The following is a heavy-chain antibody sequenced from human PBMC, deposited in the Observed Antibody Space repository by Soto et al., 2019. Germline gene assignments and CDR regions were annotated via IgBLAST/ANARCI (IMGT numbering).Heavy chain of an antibody. CDR2: INAGNGNT. V-gene: IGHV1-3*01. CDR1: GYTFTSYA. D-gene: IGHD3-10*01. Sequence: QVQLVQSGAEVKKPGASVKVSCKASGYTFTSYAMHWVRQAPGQRLEWMGWINAGNGNTKYSQKFQGRVTITRDTSASTAYMELSSLRSEDTAVYYCASPELWFGELSFYGMDVWGQGTTVTVSS. CDR3: ASPELWFGELSFYGMDV. J-gene: IGHJ6*02.